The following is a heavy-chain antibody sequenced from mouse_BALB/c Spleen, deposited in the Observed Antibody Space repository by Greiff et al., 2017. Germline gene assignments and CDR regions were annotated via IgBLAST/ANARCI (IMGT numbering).Heavy chain of an antibody. CDR3: AIAPRGYWYFDV. Sequence: QVQLKQSGPGLVQPSQSLSITCTVSGFSLTSYGVHWVRQSPGKGLEWLGVIWSGGSTDYNAAFISRLSISKDNSKSQVFFKMNSLQANDTAIYYCAIAPRGYWYFDVWGAGTTVTVSS. D-gene: IGHD6-1*01. CDR1: GFSLTSYG. J-gene: IGHJ1*01. CDR2: IWSGGST. V-gene: IGHV2-2*02.